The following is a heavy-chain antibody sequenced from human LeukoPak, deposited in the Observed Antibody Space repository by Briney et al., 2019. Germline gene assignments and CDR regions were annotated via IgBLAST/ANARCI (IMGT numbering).Heavy chain of an antibody. CDR1: GGSISSGDYY. CDR2: IYYSGST. CDR3: ARDNGQVLTIPIRPYYYYYYYMDV. V-gene: IGHV4-31*03. J-gene: IGHJ6*03. Sequence: PSQTLSLTCTVSGGSISSGDYYWSWIRQPPGKGLEWIGYIYYSGSTYYNPSLKSRVTMSVDKSKNQFSLRLSSVTAADTAVYYCARDNGQVLTIPIRPYYYYYYYMDVWGKGTTVTVSS. D-gene: IGHD2-21*01.